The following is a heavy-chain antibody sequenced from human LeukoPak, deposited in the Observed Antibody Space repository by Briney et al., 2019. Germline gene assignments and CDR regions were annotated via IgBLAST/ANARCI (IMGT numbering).Heavy chain of an antibody. CDR3: ARSRFPYYRLSGADYYYMDV. CDR2: INPNSGGT. D-gene: IGHD3-10*01. CDR1: GYTFTGYY. Sequence: ASVKVSCKASGYTFTGYYMHWVRQAPGQGLEWMGWINPNSGGTNYAQKFQGRVTITADKSTTTTYMQLSSLRSEDTAVYYCARSRFPYYRLSGADYYYMDVWAKGITVTVSS. V-gene: IGHV1-2*02. J-gene: IGHJ6*03.